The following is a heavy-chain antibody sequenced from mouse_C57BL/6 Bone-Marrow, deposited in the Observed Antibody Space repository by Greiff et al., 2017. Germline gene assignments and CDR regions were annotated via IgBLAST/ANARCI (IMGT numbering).Heavy chain of an antibody. D-gene: IGHD4-1*01. CDR2: IDPEDGET. V-gene: IGHV14-2*01. CDR1: GFNIKDYY. Sequence: EVQLPQSVAELVKPGASVKLSCTASGFNIKDYYMPWVKQRTEQGLEWIGRIDPEDGETKYAPTFQGKAPITADPSSNTAYLQLSSLTSEDTAVYYCARLTGPYAMDYWGQGTSVTVSS. CDR3: ARLTGPYAMDY. J-gene: IGHJ4*01.